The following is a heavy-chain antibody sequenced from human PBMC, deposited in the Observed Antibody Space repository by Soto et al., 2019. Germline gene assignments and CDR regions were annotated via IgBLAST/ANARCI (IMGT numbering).Heavy chain of an antibody. CDR3: ANNPTWEFWSGYHGY. V-gene: IGHV1-69*02. CDR2: IIPILGIA. D-gene: IGHD3-3*01. Sequence: ASVKVSCKASGGTFSSYTISWVRQAPGQGLEWMGRIIPILGIANYAQKFQGRVTITADKSTSTAYMELSSLRSEDTAVYYCANNPTWEFWSGYHGYWGQGTLVTVSS. CDR1: GGTFSSYT. J-gene: IGHJ4*02.